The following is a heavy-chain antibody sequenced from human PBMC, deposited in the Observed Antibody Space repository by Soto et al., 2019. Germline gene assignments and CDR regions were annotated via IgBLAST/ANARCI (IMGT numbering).Heavy chain of an antibody. CDR1: GGSISSNRNY. CDR2: VFYNGRT. CDR3: PRLSFGYDMDV. D-gene: IGHD3-16*01. Sequence: SETLSLTCTVSGGSISSNRNYWGWIRQPPGKGLEWIGSVFYNGRTYYNPSLKSRVTISVDTSKNQFSLNLSSVSAADTALYYCPRLSFGYDMDVGGQGPTVPFSS. V-gene: IGHV4-39*01. J-gene: IGHJ6*02.